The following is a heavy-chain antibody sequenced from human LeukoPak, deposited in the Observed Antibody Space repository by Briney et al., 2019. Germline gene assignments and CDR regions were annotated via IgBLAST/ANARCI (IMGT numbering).Heavy chain of an antibody. D-gene: IGHD3-3*01. V-gene: IGHV3-7*01. CDR1: GFTFSYYW. CDR2: LRPDGRDK. CDR3: ARDAYDDASES. Sequence: GSLRLSCAASGFTFSYYWMTWVRQAPGKGLEWVANLRPDGRDKYYADSVKGRFTISRDNAKNSLYLRMNGLRADDTAIYYCARDAYDDASESWGQGTLVTVSS. J-gene: IGHJ5*02.